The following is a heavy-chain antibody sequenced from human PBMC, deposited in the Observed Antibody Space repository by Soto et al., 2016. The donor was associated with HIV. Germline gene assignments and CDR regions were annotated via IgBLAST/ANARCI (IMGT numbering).Heavy chain of an antibody. CDR3: ARDLLRRQGAFDI. CDR1: GFTFNNYA. Sequence: EVQLLESGGGLVQPGGSLRLSCAASGFTFNNYAMSWVRQAPGKGLEWVSTISGSGGSTYYADSVKGRFTISRDNSKNTLYLQMNSLRAEDTAVYYCARDLLRRQGAFDIWGQGTLVTVSS. V-gene: IGHV3-23*01. J-gene: IGHJ3*02. CDR2: ISGSGGST. D-gene: IGHD4-17*01.